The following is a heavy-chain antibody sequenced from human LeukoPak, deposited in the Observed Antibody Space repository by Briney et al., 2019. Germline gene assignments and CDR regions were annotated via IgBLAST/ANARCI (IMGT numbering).Heavy chain of an antibody. V-gene: IGHV3-48*01. D-gene: IGHD1-26*01. CDR2: ISSGSRTI. CDR3: ARESISGHRDFDY. Sequence: PGGSLRLSCAASGFTFSSYSMNWLRQAPGKGLEWLSYISSGSRTIYYADSVKGRFTVSRDNAKSSLYLQMNSLRAEDTAAYYCARESISGHRDFDYWGQGALVTVSS. J-gene: IGHJ4*02. CDR1: GFTFSSYS.